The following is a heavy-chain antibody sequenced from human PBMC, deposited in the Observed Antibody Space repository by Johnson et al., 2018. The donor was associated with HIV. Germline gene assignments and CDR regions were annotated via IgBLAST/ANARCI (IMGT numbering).Heavy chain of an antibody. J-gene: IGHJ3*01. Sequence: VQLVESGGGVVRPGGSLRLSCAASGFTFDDYGMSWVRQAPGKGLEWVSGINWNGGSTGYADSVKGRFTISRDNAKNSLHLQMNSLRAEDTAVYYCAKAPPLSTYDYDAFDVWGQGTMVTVSS. CDR1: GFTFDDYG. CDR2: INWNGGST. CDR3: AKAPPLSTYDYDAFDV. V-gene: IGHV3-20*04. D-gene: IGHD5-12*01.